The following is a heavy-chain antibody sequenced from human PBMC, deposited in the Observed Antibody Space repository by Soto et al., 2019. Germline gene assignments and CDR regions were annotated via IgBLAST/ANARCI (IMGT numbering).Heavy chain of an antibody. CDR3: AKDLMVRYAFDI. D-gene: IGHD5-18*01. CDR2: ISGSGGST. Sequence: GSLRLSCAASGFTFSSYAMSWVRQAPGKGLEWVSAISGSGGSTYYADSVKGRFTISRDNSKNTLYLQMNSLRAEDTAVYYCAKDLMVRYAFDIWGQGTMVTVSS. CDR1: GFTFSSYA. J-gene: IGHJ3*02. V-gene: IGHV3-23*01.